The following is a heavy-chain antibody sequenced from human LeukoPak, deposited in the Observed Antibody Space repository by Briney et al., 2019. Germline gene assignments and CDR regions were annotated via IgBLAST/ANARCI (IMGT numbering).Heavy chain of an antibody. D-gene: IGHD3-3*01. V-gene: IGHV4-59*01. CDR2: IYYSGST. Sequence: PSETLSLTCTVSGGSISSYYWSWIRQPPGKGLEWSGYIYYSGSTNYNPSLKSRVTISVDTSKNQFSLKLSSVTAADTAVYYCARSRITIFGVATNPPDYWGQGTLVTVSS. CDR3: ARSRITIFGVATNPPDY. J-gene: IGHJ4*02. CDR1: GGSISSYY.